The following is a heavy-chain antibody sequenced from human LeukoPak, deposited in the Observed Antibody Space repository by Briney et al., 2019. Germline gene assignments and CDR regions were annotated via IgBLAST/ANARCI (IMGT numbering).Heavy chain of an antibody. CDR1: GSTFTNAW. J-gene: IGHJ3*02. CDR3: ATVEYGAFDI. CDR2: IKSKNDGGTT. D-gene: IGHD1-1*01. V-gene: IGHV3-15*01. Sequence: GGSLRLSCAASGSTFTNAWMSWVRQAPGKGLEWVGLIKSKNDGGTTDYAAPVKGRFTISRDESENTVFLQLNSLRTENTALYYCATVEYGAFDIRGQGTMVTVSS.